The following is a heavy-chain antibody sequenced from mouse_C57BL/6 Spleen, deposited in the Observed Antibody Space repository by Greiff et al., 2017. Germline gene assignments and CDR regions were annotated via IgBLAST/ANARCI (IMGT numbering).Heavy chain of an antibody. J-gene: IGHJ4*01. D-gene: IGHD1-1*01. CDR1: GYTFTSYW. CDR2: IDPNSGGT. Sequence: QVQLQQPGAELVKPGASVKLSCKASGYTFTSYWMHWVKQRPGRGLEWIGRIDPNSGGTKDNEKFKSKATLTVDKPSSTAYMQLSSLTSEDSAVYYCAATVVARGYAMDYWGQGTSVTVSS. V-gene: IGHV1-72*01. CDR3: AATVVARGYAMDY.